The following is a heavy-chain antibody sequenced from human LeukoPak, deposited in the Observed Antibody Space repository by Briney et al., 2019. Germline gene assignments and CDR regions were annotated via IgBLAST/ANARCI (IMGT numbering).Heavy chain of an antibody. CDR3: ARAHTIRYYYGSGTDYFDY. J-gene: IGHJ4*02. CDR1: GGSISSSSYY. D-gene: IGHD3-10*01. Sequence: SETLSLTCTVSGGSISSSSYYWGWIRQPPGKGLEWIGSIYYSGSTYYNPSLKSRVTISVDTSKNQFSLKLSSVTAADTAVYYCARAHTIRYYYGSGTDYFDYWGQGTLVTVSS. V-gene: IGHV4-39*01. CDR2: IYYSGST.